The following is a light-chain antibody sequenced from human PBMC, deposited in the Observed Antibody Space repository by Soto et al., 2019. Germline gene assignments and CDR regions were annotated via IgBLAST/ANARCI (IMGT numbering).Light chain of an antibody. CDR2: GAS. V-gene: IGKV3-20*01. CDR1: QSISSSY. J-gene: IGKJ1*01. CDR3: QQYNHWWT. Sequence: EIVLTQSPGTLSLSPGERATLSCRASQSISSSYLAWYQQKPGQAPRLLIYGASSRATGTPDRFSGTGSGTEFTLTISSLQSEDSAVYYCQQYNHWWTFGQGTKVDI.